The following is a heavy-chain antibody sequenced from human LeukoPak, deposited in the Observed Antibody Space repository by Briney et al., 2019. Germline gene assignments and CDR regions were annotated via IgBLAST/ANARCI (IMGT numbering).Heavy chain of an antibody. CDR2: IYTSGST. Sequence: KASETLSLTCTVSGGSISSGSYYWSWIRQPAGKGLEWIGRIYTSGSTNYNPSLKSRVTISVDTSKNQFSLKLSSVTAADTAVYYCARHLTFTYYDFWNPRGYFDYWGQGTLVTVSS. V-gene: IGHV4-61*02. CDR3: ARHLTFTYYDFWNPRGYFDY. CDR1: GGSISSGSYY. J-gene: IGHJ4*02. D-gene: IGHD3-3*01.